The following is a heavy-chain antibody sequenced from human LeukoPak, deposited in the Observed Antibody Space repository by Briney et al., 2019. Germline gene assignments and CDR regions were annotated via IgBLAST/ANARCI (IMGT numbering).Heavy chain of an antibody. CDR1: GGTFSSCA. D-gene: IGHD3-10*01. V-gene: IGHV1-69*01. CDR2: IIPIFGTA. J-gene: IGHJ4*02. Sequence: SVKVSCKASGGTFSSCAISWVRRAPGQGLEWMGGIIPIFGTANYAQKFQGRVTITADESTSTAYMELSSLRSEDTAVYYCASRDGSGTYRDYWGQGTLVTVSS. CDR3: ASRDGSGTYRDY.